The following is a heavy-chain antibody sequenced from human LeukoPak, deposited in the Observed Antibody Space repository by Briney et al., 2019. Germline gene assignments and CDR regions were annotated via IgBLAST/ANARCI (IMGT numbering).Heavy chain of an antibody. CDR1: GFTFNDYT. CDR3: ARVAKSGSYDY. J-gene: IGHJ4*02. CDR2: LSWDGGTT. D-gene: IGHD1-26*01. Sequence: GGSLRLSCAASGFTFNDYTMHWVRQVPGKGLEWVSLLSWDGGTTYYADSVKGRFTISRENAKNSLYLQMNSLRAGDTAVYYCARVAKSGSYDYWGQGTLVTVSS. V-gene: IGHV3-43*01.